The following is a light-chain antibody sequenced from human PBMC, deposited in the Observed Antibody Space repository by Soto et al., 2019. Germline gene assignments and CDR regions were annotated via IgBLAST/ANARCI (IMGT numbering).Light chain of an antibody. V-gene: IGLV2-14*01. CDR1: SSDVGGYNY. J-gene: IGLJ1*01. Sequence: QSVLTQPASVSGSPGQSITISCTGTSSDVGGYNYVSWYQQHPDKAPKLMIYEVTNRPSWVSSRFSGSKSGNTASLTISGLQAEDEADYYCSSRTSSLTYVFGTGTKVTVL. CDR2: EVT. CDR3: SSRTSSLTYV.